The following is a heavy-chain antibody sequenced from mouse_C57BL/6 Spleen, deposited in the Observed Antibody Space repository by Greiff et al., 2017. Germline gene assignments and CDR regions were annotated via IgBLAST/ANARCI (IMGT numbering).Heavy chain of an antibody. Sequence: VQLQQSGPELVKPGASVKISCKASGYTFTDYYMNWVKQSHGKSLEWIGDINPNNGGTSYNQKFKGKATLTVDKSSSTAYMELRSLTSEDSAVYYCARRETAYFDYWGQGTTLTVSS. V-gene: IGHV1-26*01. CDR3: ARRETAYFDY. D-gene: IGHD4-1*01. CDR1: GYTFTDYY. CDR2: INPNNGGT. J-gene: IGHJ2*01.